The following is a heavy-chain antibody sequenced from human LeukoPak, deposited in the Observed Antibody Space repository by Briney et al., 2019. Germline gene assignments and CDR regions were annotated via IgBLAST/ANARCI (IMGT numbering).Heavy chain of an antibody. CDR2: IIPIFGTA. J-gene: IGHJ4*02. CDR1: GGTFSSYA. D-gene: IGHD4-17*01. CDR3: ARDRDYGDEECFFDY. Sequence: GSSVKVSCKASGGTFSSYAISWVRQAPGQGLEWMGGIIPIFGTANYAQKFQGRVTITADESTSTAYMELSSLRFEDTAVYYCARDRDYGDEECFFDYWGQGTLVTVSS. V-gene: IGHV1-69*01.